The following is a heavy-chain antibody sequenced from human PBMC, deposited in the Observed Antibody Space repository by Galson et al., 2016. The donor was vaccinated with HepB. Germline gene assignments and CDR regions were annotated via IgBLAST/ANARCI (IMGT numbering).Heavy chain of an antibody. V-gene: IGHV3-11*04. D-gene: IGHD3-10*01. Sequence: SLRLSCAASGFTFGAYYMSWIRQAPGKGLEWIAYIGSVGSPIYYADSVKGRFSISRDSAKTSLYLQMSSLRAEDTAVYFCARGLGSPEWTPVDYWGQGTLVTVSS. CDR1: GFTFGAYY. J-gene: IGHJ4*02. CDR2: IGSVGSPI. CDR3: ARGLGSPEWTPVDY.